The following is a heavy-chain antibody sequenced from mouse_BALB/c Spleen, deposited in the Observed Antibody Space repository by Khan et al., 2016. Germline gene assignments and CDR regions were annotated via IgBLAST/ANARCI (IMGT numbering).Heavy chain of an antibody. CDR3: ALRGWYGYYFDP. J-gene: IGHJ2*01. Sequence: EVQLQESGPGLVKPSQSLSLTCTVTGYSITSDYAWNWIRQFPGNKLEWMGYISYSGTTRYNPSLKSRISITRDTSKNQFFLQLNSVTTEDTATXYCALRGWYGYYFDPWGQGTTLPVSS. CDR1: GYSITSDYA. D-gene: IGHD1-1*02. CDR2: ISYSGTT. V-gene: IGHV3-2*02.